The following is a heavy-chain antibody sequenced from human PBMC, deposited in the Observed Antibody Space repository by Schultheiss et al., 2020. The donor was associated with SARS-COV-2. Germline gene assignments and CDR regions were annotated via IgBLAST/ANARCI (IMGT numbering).Heavy chain of an antibody. V-gene: IGHV1-69*05. CDR1: GGTFSSYA. CDR2: IIPIFGTA. D-gene: IGHD1-26*01. J-gene: IGHJ6*02. Sequence: SVKVSCKASGGTFSSYAISWVRQAPGQGLEWMGGIIPIFGTANYAQKFQGRVTMTRDTSISTAYMELSRLRSDDTAVYYCAREQGGSHYYYGMDVWGQGTTVTVSS. CDR3: AREQGGSHYYYGMDV.